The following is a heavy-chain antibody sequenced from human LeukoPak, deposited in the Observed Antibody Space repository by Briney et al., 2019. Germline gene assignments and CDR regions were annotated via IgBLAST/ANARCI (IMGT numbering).Heavy chain of an antibody. Sequence: GASVKVSCKASGYTFTSYYMRWVRQAPGQGLEWMGIINPSGGTTSYAQKFQGRVTMTRDTSTSTVSMELSSLRSEDTAVYYCARCTEMATITPADYWGQGTLVTVSS. D-gene: IGHD5-24*01. CDR2: INPSGGTT. CDR3: ARCTEMATITPADY. V-gene: IGHV1-46*01. CDR1: GYTFTSYY. J-gene: IGHJ4*02.